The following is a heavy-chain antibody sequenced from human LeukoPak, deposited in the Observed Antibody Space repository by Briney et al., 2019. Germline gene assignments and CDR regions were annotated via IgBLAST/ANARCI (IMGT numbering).Heavy chain of an antibody. J-gene: IGHJ4*02. Sequence: GASVKVSCTASGYNFTDYYLHWVRQAPGQGLEWMGWINPNSGGTNYAQKFQGRVTMTRDTSISTAYMELSRLRSDDTAVYYCARVQAKRWLQVAFDYWGQGTLVTVSS. D-gene: IGHD5-24*01. V-gene: IGHV1-2*02. CDR2: INPNSGGT. CDR1: GYNFTDYY. CDR3: ARVQAKRWLQVAFDY.